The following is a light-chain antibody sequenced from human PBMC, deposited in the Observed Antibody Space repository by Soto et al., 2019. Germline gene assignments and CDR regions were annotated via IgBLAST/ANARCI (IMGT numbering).Light chain of an antibody. J-gene: IGLJ1*01. V-gene: IGLV2-11*01. CDR1: SSDVGGYNY. CDR2: DVS. CDR3: RSNVGRNPFV. Sequence: QPVLTQPRSASGSPGQSITISCTGTSSDVGGYNYVSWYQQHPAKAPKLIIFDVSKRPSGVPNRFSGSKSGNTASLTISGPRSEDGADYYCRSNVGRNPFVFGTGTKVTVL.